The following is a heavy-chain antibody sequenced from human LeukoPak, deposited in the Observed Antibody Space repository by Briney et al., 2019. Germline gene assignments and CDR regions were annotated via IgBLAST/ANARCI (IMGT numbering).Heavy chain of an antibody. CDR3: ARRAPYSYEWSTLDY. J-gene: IGHJ4*02. CDR2: IYYSGST. Sequence: PSETLSLTCTVSGGSISSYYRSWIRQPPGKGLEWIGYIYYSGSTNYNPSLKSRVTISVDTSKNQFSLKLSSVTAADTAVYYCARRAPYSYEWSTLDYWGQGTLVTVSS. D-gene: IGHD5-18*01. CDR1: GGSISSYY. V-gene: IGHV4-59*08.